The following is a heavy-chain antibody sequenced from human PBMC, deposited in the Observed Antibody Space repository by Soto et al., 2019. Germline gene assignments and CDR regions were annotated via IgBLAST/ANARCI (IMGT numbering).Heavy chain of an antibody. CDR1: GFIFSSYA. Sequence: GGSLRLSCAASGFIFSSYAMHWVRQAPGKGLEWVAVISYDGSNKYYADSVKGRFTISRDNSKNTLYLQMNSLRAEDTAVYYCAREYGIGGAAFDFWGQGTMVTVSS. CDR2: ISYDGSNK. V-gene: IGHV3-30-3*01. J-gene: IGHJ3*01. CDR3: AREYGIGGAAFDF. D-gene: IGHD2-15*01.